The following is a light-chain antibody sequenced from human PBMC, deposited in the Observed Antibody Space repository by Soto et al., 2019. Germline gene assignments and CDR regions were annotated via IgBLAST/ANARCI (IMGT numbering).Light chain of an antibody. CDR3: TSYTSTIPYV. V-gene: IGLV2-14*01. CDR2: EVS. CDR1: SNDVGGYNY. Sequence: QSALTQPASVSGSPGQSITISCTGSSNDVGGYNYVSWYQQHPGQAPKLIIYEVSDRPSGVSPRFSGSKSSNTASLTISGLQVEDEADYFCTSYTSTIPYVFGSGTKLTVL. J-gene: IGLJ1*01.